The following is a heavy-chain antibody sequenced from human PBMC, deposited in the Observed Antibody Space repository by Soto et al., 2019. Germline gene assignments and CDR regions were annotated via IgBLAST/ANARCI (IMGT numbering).Heavy chain of an antibody. J-gene: IGHJ6*02. CDR3: AHTEYSSSSDAFGYYYGMDV. D-gene: IGHD6-6*01. CDR1: GFSLSTSGVG. Sequence: SGPTLVNPTQTLTLTCTFSGFSLSTSGVGVGWIRQPPGKALEWLALIYWNDDKRYSPSLKSRLTITKDTSKNQVVLTMTNMDPVDTATYYCAHTEYSSSSDAFGYYYGMDVWGQGTTVTVSS. CDR2: IYWNDDK. V-gene: IGHV2-5*01.